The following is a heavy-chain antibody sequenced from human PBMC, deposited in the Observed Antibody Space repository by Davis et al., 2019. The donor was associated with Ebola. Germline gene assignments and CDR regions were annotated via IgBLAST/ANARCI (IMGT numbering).Heavy chain of an antibody. CDR2: IYYNRDN. CDR3: ARQKAEYHYDSSGYSLAIGGFDY. CDR1: GGSIIDHY. J-gene: IGHJ4*02. D-gene: IGHD3-22*01. V-gene: IGHV4-59*08. Sequence: SETLSLTCTVSGGSIIDHYWSWVRQSPEGGLEWIGNIYYNRDNKYNPSLGSRVSISVDTSKNQFSLKLSSVTAADTAVYYCARQKAEYHYDSSGYSLAIGGFDYWGQGTLVTVSS.